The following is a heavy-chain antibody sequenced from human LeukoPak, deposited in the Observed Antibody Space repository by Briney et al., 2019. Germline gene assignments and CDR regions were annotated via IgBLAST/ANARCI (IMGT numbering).Heavy chain of an antibody. Sequence: PSETLSLTCAVSGGSISSYYWSWIRQPPGKGLEGIGYIYYSGSTNYNPSLKSRVTISVDTSKNQFSLKLSSVTAADTAVYYCAIPISGWGAFDIWGQGTMVTVSS. CDR3: AIPISGWGAFDI. J-gene: IGHJ3*02. CDR2: IYYSGST. CDR1: GGSISSYY. V-gene: IGHV4-59*08. D-gene: IGHD6-19*01.